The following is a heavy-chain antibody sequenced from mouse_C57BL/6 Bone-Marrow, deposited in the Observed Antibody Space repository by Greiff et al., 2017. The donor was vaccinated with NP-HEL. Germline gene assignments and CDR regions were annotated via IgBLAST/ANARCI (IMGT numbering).Heavy chain of an antibody. CDR2: IHPNSGST. Sequence: QVQLKQPGAELVKPGASVKLSCKASGYTFTSYWMHWVKQRPGQGLEWIGMIHPNSGSTNYNEKFKSKATLTVDKSSSTAYMQLSSLTSEDSAVYYCARRLSYYSNSGYFDYWGQGTTLTVSS. CDR3: ARRLSYYSNSGYFDY. CDR1: GYTFTSYW. V-gene: IGHV1-64*01. D-gene: IGHD2-5*01. J-gene: IGHJ2*01.